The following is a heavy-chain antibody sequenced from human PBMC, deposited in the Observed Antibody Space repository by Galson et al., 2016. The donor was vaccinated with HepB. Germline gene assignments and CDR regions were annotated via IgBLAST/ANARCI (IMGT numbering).Heavy chain of an antibody. Sequence: WVRQAPGKGLEWIGEIYHSGNTNYNPSLKSRVTISLDKSKNQFSLKLSSVTAADTAVYYCARSYSTSLYIYLDYWGQGTLVTVSS. J-gene: IGHJ4*02. D-gene: IGHD6-13*01. V-gene: IGHV4-4*02. CDR3: ARSYSTSLYIYLDY. CDR2: IYHSGNT.